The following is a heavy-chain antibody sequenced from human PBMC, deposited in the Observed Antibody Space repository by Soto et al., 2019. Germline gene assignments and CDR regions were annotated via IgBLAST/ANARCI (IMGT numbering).Heavy chain of an antibody. CDR1: GYTFTGYD. V-gene: IGHV1-8*01. J-gene: IGHJ6*02. CDR2: MNPNSGNT. CDR3: ARLPLEAQNEEYYYYYGMDV. Sequence: ASVKVSCKASGYTFTGYDINWVRQATGQGLEWMGWMNPNSGNTGYAQKFQGRVTMTRNTSISTAYMELSSLRSEDTAVYYCARLPLEAQNEEYYYYYGMDVWGQGTTVTVSS. D-gene: IGHD6-6*01.